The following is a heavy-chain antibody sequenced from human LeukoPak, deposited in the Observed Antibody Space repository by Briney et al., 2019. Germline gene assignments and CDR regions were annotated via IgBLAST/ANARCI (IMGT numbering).Heavy chain of an antibody. Sequence: KPSETLSLTCAVSTDSTTSNWWSWARQPPGKGLEWIGEVHKSGSTNYYPSLQSRVTISIDKSKNQIALELTSVTAADTAVYYCAREIVGAPTPGAYWGQGILVTVSS. CDR1: TDSTTSNW. D-gene: IGHD1-26*01. CDR2: VHKSGST. J-gene: IGHJ4*02. CDR3: AREIVGAPTPGAY. V-gene: IGHV4-4*02.